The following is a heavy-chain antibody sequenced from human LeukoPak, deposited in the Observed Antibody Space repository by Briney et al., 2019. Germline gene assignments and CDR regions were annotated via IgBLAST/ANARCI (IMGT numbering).Heavy chain of an antibody. D-gene: IGHD5-24*01. Sequence: SVKVSCKASGGTFSSYAISWVRQAPGQGLEWMGGIIPIFGTANYAQKFQGRVRITTDESTSTAYMELSSLRSEDTAVYYCARVRDELQLPYYFDYWGQGILVTVSS. CDR3: ARVRDELQLPYYFDY. J-gene: IGHJ4*02. V-gene: IGHV1-69*05. CDR2: IIPIFGTA. CDR1: GGTFSSYA.